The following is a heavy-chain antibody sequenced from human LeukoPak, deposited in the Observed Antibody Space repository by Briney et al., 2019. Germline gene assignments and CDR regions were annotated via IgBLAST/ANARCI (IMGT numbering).Heavy chain of an antibody. Sequence: GGSLKLSCAAPGFTFSGSDMHWVRQAPGKGLEWVSSISSSSSYIYYADSVKGRFTISRDNAKNSLYLQMNSLRAEDTAVYYCARDYYDSSGYGDWGQGTLVTVS. J-gene: IGHJ4*02. D-gene: IGHD3-22*01. CDR1: GFTFSGSD. V-gene: IGHV3-21*01. CDR2: ISSSSSYI. CDR3: ARDYYDSSGYGD.